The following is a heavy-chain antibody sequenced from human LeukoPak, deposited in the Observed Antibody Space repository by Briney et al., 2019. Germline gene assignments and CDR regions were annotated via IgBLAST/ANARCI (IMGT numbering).Heavy chain of an antibody. V-gene: IGHV1-18*01. CDR1: GYTFTSYG. CDR3: AKVAVKIGYYFDF. CDR2: ISAYNSNT. D-gene: IGHD6-19*01. Sequence: ASVKVSCKASGYTFTSYGINWVRQAPGQGLEWMGWISAYNSNTHYAQKLQGRVTMTTDTSTSTAYMEVRSLRSDDTAVYFCAKVAVKIGYYFDFWGQGTLVTVSS. J-gene: IGHJ4*02.